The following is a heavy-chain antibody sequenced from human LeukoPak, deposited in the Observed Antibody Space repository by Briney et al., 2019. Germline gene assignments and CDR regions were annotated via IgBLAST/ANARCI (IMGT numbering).Heavy chain of an antibody. D-gene: IGHD3-22*01. Sequence: PGGSLRLSCAASGFTFDDYAMHWVRQAPGKGLEWVSGISWNSGSMGHADSVKGRFTISRDNAKNSLYLQMNSLRAEDTALYYCAKSGDSSGYYSYYGMDVWGQGTTVTVSS. CDR2: ISWNSGSM. V-gene: IGHV3-9*01. J-gene: IGHJ6*02. CDR3: AKSGDSSGYYSYYGMDV. CDR1: GFTFDDYA.